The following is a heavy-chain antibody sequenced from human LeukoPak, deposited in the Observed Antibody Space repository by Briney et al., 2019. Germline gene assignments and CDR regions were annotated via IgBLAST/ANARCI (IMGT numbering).Heavy chain of an antibody. J-gene: IGHJ4*02. CDR1: GFTFSSYG. CDR2: IWYDGSNK. Sequence: GRSLRLSCAASGFTFSSYGMHWVRQAPGKGPEWVAVIWYDGSNKYYADSVKGRFTISRDNSKNTLYLQMNSLRAEDTAVYYCARDHDCGGDCSPDYWGQGTLVTVSS. CDR3: ARDHDCGGDCSPDY. D-gene: IGHD2-21*02. V-gene: IGHV3-33*01.